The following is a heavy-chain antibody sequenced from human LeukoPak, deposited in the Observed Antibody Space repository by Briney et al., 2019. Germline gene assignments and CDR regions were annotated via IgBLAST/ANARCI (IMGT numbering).Heavy chain of an antibody. CDR3: AKGLRLGELSLYGLDY. Sequence: PGGSLRLSCAACGFSFSDAWMHWVRQAPGKGLEWVGRVKSRGDGGTADYAAPVKDRFTISRDDSKHMVYLQMDSLRAEDTAVYYCAKGLRLGELSLYGLDYWGQGTLVTVSS. V-gene: IGHV3-15*01. J-gene: IGHJ4*02. CDR2: VKSRGDGGTA. CDR1: GFSFSDAW. D-gene: IGHD3-16*02.